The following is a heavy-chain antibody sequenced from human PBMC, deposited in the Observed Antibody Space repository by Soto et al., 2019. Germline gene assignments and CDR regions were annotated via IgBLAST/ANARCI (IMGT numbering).Heavy chain of an antibody. V-gene: IGHV5-10-1*01. CDR1: GYSFTSYW. J-gene: IGHJ6*02. Sequence: GESLKSSGNGSGYSFTSYWISWVRQMPGKGLEWMGRIDPSDSYTNYSPSFQGHVTISADKSISTAYLQWSSLKASDTAMYYCASAYYYYYGMDVWGQGTTVTVSS. CDR2: IDPSDSYT. CDR3: ASAYYYYYGMDV.